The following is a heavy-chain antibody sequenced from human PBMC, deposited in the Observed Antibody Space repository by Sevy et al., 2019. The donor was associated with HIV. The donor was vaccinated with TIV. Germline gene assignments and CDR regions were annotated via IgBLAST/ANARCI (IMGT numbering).Heavy chain of an antibody. J-gene: IGHJ4*02. D-gene: IGHD3-10*01. V-gene: IGHV3-21*01. CDR1: GFSFNTYT. CDR3: ARVPDSTGRGRADY. Sequence: GGCLRLSCAASGFSFNTYTFYWVRQAPGEGLEWISSISSSGVYEYYADSVRGRFTISRDNAKNSLSLQMNGLRVADTGVYYCARVPDSTGRGRADYWGQGTRVTVSS. CDR2: ISSSGVYE.